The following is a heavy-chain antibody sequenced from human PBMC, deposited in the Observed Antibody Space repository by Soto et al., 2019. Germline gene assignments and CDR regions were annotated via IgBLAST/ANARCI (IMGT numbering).Heavy chain of an antibody. V-gene: IGHV3-74*03. J-gene: IGHJ4*02. CDR3: ARDWTTAGPSSVDY. D-gene: IGHD6-13*01. CDR1: GFTFSSYW. CDR2: INSDGSST. Sequence: EVQLVESGGGLVQPGGSLRLSCEASGFTFSSYWMHWVRQAPGKGLVWVSRINSDGSSTTYADSVKGRFTISRDNAKNTLYLQMNSLRVEDTAVYYCARDWTTAGPSSVDYWGQGTVVTVSS.